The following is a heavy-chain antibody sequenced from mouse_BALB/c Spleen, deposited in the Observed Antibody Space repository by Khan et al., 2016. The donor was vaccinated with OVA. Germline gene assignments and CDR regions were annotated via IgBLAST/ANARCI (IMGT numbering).Heavy chain of an antibody. CDR1: GFSLTGYG. J-gene: IGHJ4*01. D-gene: IGHD2-4*01. CDR3: CREIYYDYAYYYAMDY. CDR2: IWGDGST. V-gene: IGHV2-6-7*01. Sequence: QVQLKESGPGLVAPSQSLSITCTVSGFSLTGYGVNWVRQPPGKGLEWLGMIWGDGSTDYNSALKSRLSISKDNSKSQVFLKMNSLHTDDTARYYCCREIYYDYAYYYAMDYWGQGTSVTVSS.